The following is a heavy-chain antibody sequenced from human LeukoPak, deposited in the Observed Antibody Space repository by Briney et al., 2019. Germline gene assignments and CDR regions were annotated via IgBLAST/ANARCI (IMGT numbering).Heavy chain of an antibody. CDR1: GGSISSYY. CDR3: ARDLFVGAAQI. J-gene: IGHJ4*02. D-gene: IGHD1-26*01. Sequence: SETLSLTCTASGGSISSYYWSWIRQFPGKGLEWIGYIYYSGSTNYNPSLKSRVTMSLYTSKNQFSLKLSSVTAADTALYYCARDLFVGAAQIWGQGTLVTVSS. V-gene: IGHV4-59*01. CDR2: IYYSGST.